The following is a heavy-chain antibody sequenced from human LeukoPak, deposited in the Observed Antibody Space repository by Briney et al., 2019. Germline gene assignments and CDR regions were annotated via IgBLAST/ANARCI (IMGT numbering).Heavy chain of an antibody. CDR1: GFTFDDYA. CDR2: ISWDGGST. Sequence: GGSLRLSCAASGFTFDDYAMHWVRQAPGKGLEWVSLISWDGGSTYYADSVKGRFTISRDNRKHSLYLQMNSLRAEDTALYYCAKASRGVVQNPDFDYWGQGTLVTVSS. D-gene: IGHD3-10*01. CDR3: AKASRGVVQNPDFDY. V-gene: IGHV3-43D*04. J-gene: IGHJ4*02.